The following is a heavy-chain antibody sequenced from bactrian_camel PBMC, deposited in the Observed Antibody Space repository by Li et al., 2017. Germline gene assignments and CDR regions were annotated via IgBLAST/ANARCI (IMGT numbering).Heavy chain of an antibody. CDR1: GIPYTSFC. CDR2: IERDDSM. D-gene: IGHD7*01. Sequence: VQLVESGGGSVQVGGSLTLSCQYSGIPYTSFCMGWLRQPPGKEREGVAIIERDDSMNYVDAVKGRFTISKDSAKSTLYLHMKNLKAEDTATYYCAVTLFCRERAWQPDAYRYWGTGTQVTVS. V-gene: IGHV3S67*01. J-gene: IGHJ7*01.